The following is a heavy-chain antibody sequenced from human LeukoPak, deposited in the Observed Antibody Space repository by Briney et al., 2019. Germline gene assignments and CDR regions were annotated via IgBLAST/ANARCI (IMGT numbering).Heavy chain of an antibody. Sequence: GGSQRLSYAASGFRFSSYVMTWVRQTPGKGLEWVAVISGIGGTTSYADSVKGRFTISRDNTKNTLYLQMDSLRAEDTATYYCVKVAPSSGSSWYNGPFDHWGQGTLITVSS. V-gene: IGHV3-23*01. J-gene: IGHJ4*02. CDR1: GFRFSSYV. CDR3: VKVAPSSGSSWYNGPFDH. D-gene: IGHD6-13*01. CDR2: ISGIGGTT.